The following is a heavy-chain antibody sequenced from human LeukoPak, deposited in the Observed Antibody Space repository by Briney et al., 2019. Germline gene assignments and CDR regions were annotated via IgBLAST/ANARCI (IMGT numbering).Heavy chain of an antibody. J-gene: IGHJ4*02. D-gene: IGHD6-13*01. CDR3: ASSLAAAGFHYFDY. CDR2: IYTSGST. Sequence: SQTLSLTCPVSGGSISSGSYYWSWIRQPAGKGLEWIGRIYTSGSTNYNPSLKSRGTISVDTSKNQFSLKLSSVTAADTAVYYCASSLAAAGFHYFDYWGQGTLVTVSS. CDR1: GGSISSGSYY. V-gene: IGHV4-61*02.